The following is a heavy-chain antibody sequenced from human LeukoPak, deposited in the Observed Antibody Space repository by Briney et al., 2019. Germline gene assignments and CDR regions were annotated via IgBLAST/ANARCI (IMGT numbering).Heavy chain of an antibody. CDR2: IYYSGST. J-gene: IGHJ6*02. CDR3: ARSDYQLLDYYYGMDV. V-gene: IGHV4-59*01. CDR1: GGSFNDYY. D-gene: IGHD2-2*01. Sequence: SETLSLTCAVYGGSFNDYYWSWIRQPPGKGLEWIGYIYYSGSTNYNPSLKSRVTISVDTSKNQFSLKLSSVTAADTAVYYCARSDYQLLDYYYGMDVWGQGTTVTVSS.